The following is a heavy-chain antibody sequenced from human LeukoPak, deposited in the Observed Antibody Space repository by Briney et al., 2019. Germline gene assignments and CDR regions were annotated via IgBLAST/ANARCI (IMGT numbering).Heavy chain of an antibody. V-gene: IGHV3-23*01. D-gene: IGHD3-9*01. CDR3: AKGYDILTGYQSWLDP. J-gene: IGHJ5*02. CDR1: GFTFSSYA. CDR2: ISGSGGST. Sequence: GGSLRLSCAASGFTFSSYAMSWVRQAPGKGLEWVSAISGSGGSTYYADSVKGRFTISRDNAKNTLYLQMNSLRAEDTAVYYCAKGYDILTGYQSWLDPWGQGTLVTVSS.